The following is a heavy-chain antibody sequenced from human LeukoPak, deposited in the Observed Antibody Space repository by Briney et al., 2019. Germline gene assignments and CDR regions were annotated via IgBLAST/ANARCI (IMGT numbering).Heavy chain of an antibody. CDR2: INPSGGST. CDR3: AREHAPLIISPPLFFDY. D-gene: IGHD3-3*02. J-gene: IGHJ4*02. V-gene: IGHV1-46*01. CDR1: GYTFTSYY. Sequence: GASVKVSCKASGYTFTSYYMHWVRQAPGQGLEWMGIINPSGGSTSYAQKFQGRVTMTRDMSTSTVYMELSSLRSEDTAVYYCAREHAPLIISPPLFFDYWGQGTLVTVSS.